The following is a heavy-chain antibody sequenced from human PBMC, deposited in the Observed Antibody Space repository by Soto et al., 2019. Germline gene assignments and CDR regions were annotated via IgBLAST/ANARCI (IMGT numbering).Heavy chain of an antibody. CDR3: ARVMITFGGVIVGGMDV. CDR1: GGSISSSNW. J-gene: IGHJ6*02. D-gene: IGHD3-16*02. V-gene: IGHV4-4*02. Sequence: QVQLQESGPGLVKPSGTLSLTCAVSGGSISSSNWWSWVRQPPGKGLEWIGEIYHSGSTNYNPSLKSRVTISVDKSKKQCSLKLSSVTAADPAVYDWARVMITFGGVIVGGMDVWCQGTTVTVS. CDR2: IYHSGST.